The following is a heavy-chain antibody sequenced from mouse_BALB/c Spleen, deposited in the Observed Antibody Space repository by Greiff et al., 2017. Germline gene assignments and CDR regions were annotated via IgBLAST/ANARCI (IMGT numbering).Heavy chain of an antibody. CDR1: GYTFTDYE. CDR2: IDPETGGT. Sequence: LVESGAELVRPGASVTLSCKASGYTFTDYEMHWVKQTPVHGLEWIGAIDPETGGTAYNQKFKGKTTLTADKSSSTAYMVLRSLTSEDAAVYYCTRSHGACFAYWGQGTLVTVSA. CDR3: TRSHGACFAY. J-gene: IGHJ3*01. V-gene: IGHV1-15*01.